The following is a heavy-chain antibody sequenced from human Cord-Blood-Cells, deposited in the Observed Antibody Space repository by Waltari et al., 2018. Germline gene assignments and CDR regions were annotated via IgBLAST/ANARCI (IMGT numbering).Heavy chain of an antibody. CDR1: GGTFSSYA. J-gene: IGHJ4*02. Sequence: QVQLVQSGAEVKKPGSSVKVSCKASGGTFSSYAISWVRQAPGQGLEWMGGSIPSFGTANYAQKFQGRVTITADESTSTAYMELSSLRSEDTAVYYCARGAYCGGDCYSEFDYWGQGTLVTVSS. CDR2: SIPSFGTA. V-gene: IGHV1-69*01. CDR3: ARGAYCGGDCYSEFDY. D-gene: IGHD2-21*01.